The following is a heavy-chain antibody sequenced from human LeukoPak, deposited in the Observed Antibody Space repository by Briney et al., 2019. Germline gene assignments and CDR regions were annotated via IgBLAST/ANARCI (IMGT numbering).Heavy chain of an antibody. J-gene: IGHJ4*02. D-gene: IGHD1/OR15-1a*01. Sequence: GGSLRLSCAASGFTFSDYYMSWIRQASGKGPEWVGHIRSKVDSYATGYVASVKGRFTISRDDSKNTAFLQMNSLKTEDTAVYYCTRSMAGTFDFWGQGTLVTVAS. CDR2: IRSKVDSYAT. V-gene: IGHV3-73*01. CDR1: GFTFSDYY. CDR3: TRSMAGTFDF.